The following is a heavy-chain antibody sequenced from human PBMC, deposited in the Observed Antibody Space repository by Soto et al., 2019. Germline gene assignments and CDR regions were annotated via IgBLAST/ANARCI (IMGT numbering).Heavy chain of an antibody. D-gene: IGHD2-2*01. J-gene: IGHJ6*02. CDR2: IWYDGSNK. Sequence: LRLSCAASGFTFSTYGMHWVRQAPGKGLEWVAVIWYDGSNKYYADSVKGRFTISRDNSKNTLYLQMNSLRAEDTAVYYCAREFISGVLAARAYYYYGMDVWGQGTTVTVSS. V-gene: IGHV3-33*01. CDR1: GFTFSTYG. CDR3: AREFISGVLAARAYYYYGMDV.